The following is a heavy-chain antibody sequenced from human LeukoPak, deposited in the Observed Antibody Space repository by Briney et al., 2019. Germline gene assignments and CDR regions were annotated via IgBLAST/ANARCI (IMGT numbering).Heavy chain of an antibody. CDR2: IHHSGIT. J-gene: IGHJ4*02. Sequence: SQTLSLTCTVSVYSISSGYYWGWIRQPPGKGLEWIGSIHHSGITYYNPSLKSRVTISVDTSKNQFSLRVDSVSAADTAVYYCARDLYDDNRCFDFWGQGILVTVSS. CDR1: VYSISSGYY. D-gene: IGHD1-14*01. CDR3: ARDLYDDNRCFDF. V-gene: IGHV4-38-2*02.